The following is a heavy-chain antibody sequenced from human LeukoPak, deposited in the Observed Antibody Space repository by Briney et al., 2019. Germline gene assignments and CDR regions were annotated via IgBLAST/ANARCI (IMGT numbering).Heavy chain of an antibody. V-gene: IGHV1-69*13. D-gene: IGHD6-13*01. J-gene: IGHJ6*02. Sequence: SVKVSCKASGGTFSSYAISWVRQAPGQGLEWMGGIIPIFGTANYAQKFQGRVTITADESTSTAYMELSSLRSEDTAVYYCARAGYSNSSRDNYYYYYGMDVWGQGTTVTVSS. CDR1: GGTFSSYA. CDR2: IIPIFGTA. CDR3: ARAGYSNSSRDNYYYYYGMDV.